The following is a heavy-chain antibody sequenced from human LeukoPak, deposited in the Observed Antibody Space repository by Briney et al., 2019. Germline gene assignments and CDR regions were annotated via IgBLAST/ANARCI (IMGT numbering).Heavy chain of an antibody. CDR3: ATKGTVAGPNNWFDP. Sequence: QPGGSLRLTCAASGFTFSSYAMSWVRQAPGKGLEWVSAISGSGGSTYYADSVKGRFTISRDNSKNTLYLQMNSLRAEDTAVYYCATKGTVAGPNNWFDPWGQGTLVTVSS. CDR1: GFTFSSYA. D-gene: IGHD6-19*01. J-gene: IGHJ5*02. V-gene: IGHV3-23*01. CDR2: ISGSGGST.